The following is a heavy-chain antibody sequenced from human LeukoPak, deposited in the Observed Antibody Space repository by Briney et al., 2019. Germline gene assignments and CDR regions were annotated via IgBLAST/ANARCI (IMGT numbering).Heavy chain of an antibody. J-gene: IGHJ4*02. V-gene: IGHV3-30*02. CDR3: AKEGSGWRGYFDY. D-gene: IGHD6-19*01. Sequence: GGSLRLSCAASGFTFSSYAMSWVRQAPGKGLEWVAFIRYDGSNKYYADSVKGRFTISRDNSKNTLYLQMNSLRAEDTAVYYCAKEGSGWRGYFDYWGQGTLVTVSS. CDR1: GFTFSSYA. CDR2: IRYDGSNK.